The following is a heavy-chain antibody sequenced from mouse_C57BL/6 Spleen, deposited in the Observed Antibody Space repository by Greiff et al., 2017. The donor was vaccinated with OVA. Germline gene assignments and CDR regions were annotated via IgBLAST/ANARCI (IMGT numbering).Heavy chain of an antibody. CDR1: GYTFTDYN. CDR2: INPNNGGT. D-gene: IGHD1-1*01. Sequence: VQLQQSGPELVKPGASVKIPCKASGYTFTDYNMDWVKQSHGKSLEWIGDINPNNGGTIYNQKFKGKATLTVDKSSSTAYMELRSLTSEDTAVYYCAREGHYYGSSPHWYFDVWGTGTTVTVSS. V-gene: IGHV1-18*01. CDR3: AREGHYYGSSPHWYFDV. J-gene: IGHJ1*03.